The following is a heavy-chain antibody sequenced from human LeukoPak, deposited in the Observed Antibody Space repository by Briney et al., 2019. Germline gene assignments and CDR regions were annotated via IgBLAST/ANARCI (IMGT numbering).Heavy chain of an antibody. CDR2: ISSSSSTI. J-gene: IGHJ6*02. Sequence: GGSLRLSCAASGLAVSRNHMNWVRQAPGKGLEWVSYISSSSSTIYYADSVKGRFTISRDNAKNSLYLQMNSLRAEDTAVYYCARDSDDILTGPYYYGMDVWGQGTTVTVSS. V-gene: IGHV3-48*04. D-gene: IGHD3-9*01. CDR1: GLAVSRNH. CDR3: ARDSDDILTGPYYYGMDV.